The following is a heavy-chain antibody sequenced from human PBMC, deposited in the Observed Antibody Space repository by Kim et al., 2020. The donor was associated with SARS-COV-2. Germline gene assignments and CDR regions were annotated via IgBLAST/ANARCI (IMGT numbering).Heavy chain of an antibody. V-gene: IGHV3-30*18. CDR2: ISYDRSNI. J-gene: IGHJ6*02. Sequence: GGSLRLSCAASGFTFSSYSMHWVRQAPGKGLEWVSSISYDRSNIYYADSVKGRFTISRDNSKNTLYLQMNSLRAEDTAGYYCAKEEGIVYSSGWTYYDYRLDVWGQGTPVTVSS. CDR1: GFTFSSYS. D-gene: IGHD6-19*01. CDR3: AKEEGIVYSSGWTYYDYRLDV.